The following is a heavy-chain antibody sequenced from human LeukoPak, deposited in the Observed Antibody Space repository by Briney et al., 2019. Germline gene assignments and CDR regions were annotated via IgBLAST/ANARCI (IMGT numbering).Heavy chain of an antibody. Sequence: SGGSLRLSCAASGFTFSSYGMTWVRQAPGKGLEWVSYISSSSSTIYYADSVKGRFTISRDNAKNSLYLQLNSLRAEDTAVYYCARDGSGSPVMYYYYYMDVWGKGTTVTVSS. J-gene: IGHJ6*03. V-gene: IGHV3-48*01. CDR2: ISSSSSTI. D-gene: IGHD3-10*01. CDR3: ARDGSGSPVMYYYYYMDV. CDR1: GFTFSSYG.